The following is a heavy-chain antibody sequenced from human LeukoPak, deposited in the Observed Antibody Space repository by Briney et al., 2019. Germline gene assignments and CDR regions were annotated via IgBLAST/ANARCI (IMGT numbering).Heavy chain of an antibody. CDR1: GFAFSSYS. Sequence: GGSLRLSCAASGFAFSSYSMNWVRQAPGKGLEWVSYISSSSSTIYYADSVKGRFTISRDNSKNTLYLQMNSLRAEDTAVYYCAKNYGSGSYRSDYYFDYWGQGTLVTVSS. V-gene: IGHV3-48*01. CDR2: ISSSSSTI. CDR3: AKNYGSGSYRSDYYFDY. J-gene: IGHJ4*02. D-gene: IGHD3-10*01.